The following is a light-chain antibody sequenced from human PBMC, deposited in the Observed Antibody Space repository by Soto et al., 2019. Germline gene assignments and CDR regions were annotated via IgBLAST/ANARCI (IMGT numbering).Light chain of an antibody. CDR2: DAS. CDR3: QQYKSYSRM. Sequence: DIQMTQSPSTLSASVGYRFTITCRASQSISSWLAWYQQKPGKAPKLLIYDASTLESGVPSRFTGRGSGTEFTLTISSLQPEDFATYYCQQYKSYSRMFGQGTKVDNK. V-gene: IGKV1-5*01. CDR1: QSISSW. J-gene: IGKJ1*01.